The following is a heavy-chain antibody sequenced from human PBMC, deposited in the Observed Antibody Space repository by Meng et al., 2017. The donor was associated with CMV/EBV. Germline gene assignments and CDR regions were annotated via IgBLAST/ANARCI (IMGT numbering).Heavy chain of an antibody. CDR3: ARELKVLLWFGELLYAYGMDV. J-gene: IGHJ6*02. D-gene: IGHD3-10*01. Sequence: ASVKVSCKASGHTFTSYYMHWVRQAPGQGLEWMGIINPSGGSTSYAQKFQGRVTMTRDTSTSTVYMELSSLRSEDTAVYYCARELKVLLWFGELLYAYGMDVWGQGTTVTVSS. CDR1: GHTFTSYY. CDR2: INPSGGST. V-gene: IGHV1-46*01.